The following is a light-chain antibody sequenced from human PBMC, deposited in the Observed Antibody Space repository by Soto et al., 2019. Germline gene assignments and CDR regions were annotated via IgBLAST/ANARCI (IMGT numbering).Light chain of an antibody. J-gene: IGKJ5*01. CDR1: QTIDNT. CDR2: EAS. V-gene: IGKV3-15*01. CDR3: QLHYNWPFT. Sequence: EIEMWHGPAPLSLYLQARATLSCRASQTIDNTLAWYQRKPGQAPRLLIYEASTRATGVPARFSGSGSGTDFTLTISSLQSEDFAVYYCQLHYNWPFTFGQGTRLEIK.